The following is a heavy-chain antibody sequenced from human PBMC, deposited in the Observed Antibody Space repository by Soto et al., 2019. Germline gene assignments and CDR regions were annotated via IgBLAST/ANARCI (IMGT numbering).Heavy chain of an antibody. J-gene: IGHJ4*02. CDR1: GGSISSSSYY. D-gene: IGHD5-12*01. Sequence: SETLSLTCTVSGGSISSSSYYWGWIRQPPGKGLEWIGSIYYSGSTYYNPSLKSRVTISVDTSKNQFSLKLSSVTAADTAVYYCARRRRDGYNRDYWGQGTLVTVSS. CDR2: IYYSGST. CDR3: ARRRRDGYNRDY. V-gene: IGHV4-39*01.